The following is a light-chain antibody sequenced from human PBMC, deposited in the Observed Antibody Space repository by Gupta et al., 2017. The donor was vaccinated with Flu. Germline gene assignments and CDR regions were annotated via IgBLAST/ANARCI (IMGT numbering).Light chain of an antibody. CDR2: ETS. J-gene: IGKJ1*01. CDR1: QSVSRY. V-gene: IGKV1-5*03. CDR3: QHDQYSRS. Sequence: DTQMTQSPSTLSASVGDRVTITCRASQSVSRYLAWYQQKPGNGPKLLIYETSQLQSGVPSRFSGSGSGTEFTLTISSLQPDDSATYYCQHDQYSRSFGQGTKVEI.